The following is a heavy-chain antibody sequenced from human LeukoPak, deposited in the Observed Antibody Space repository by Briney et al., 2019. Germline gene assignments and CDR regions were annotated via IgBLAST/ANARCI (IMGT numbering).Heavy chain of an antibody. V-gene: IGHV4-61*01. CDR2: IYYSGST. Sequence: PSETLSLTCTVSGGSVSSGSYYWSWIRQPPGKGLEWIGFIYYSGSTNYNPSLKSRVTISVDTSKNQFSLKLSSVTAADTAVYYCARGVIDGDYLDFWGQGTLVTVSS. D-gene: IGHD3-10*01. CDR3: ARGVIDGDYLDF. J-gene: IGHJ4*02. CDR1: GGSVSSGSYY.